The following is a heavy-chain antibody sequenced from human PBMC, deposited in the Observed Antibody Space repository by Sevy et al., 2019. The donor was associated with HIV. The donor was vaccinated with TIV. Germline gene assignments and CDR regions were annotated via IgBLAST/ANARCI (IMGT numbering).Heavy chain of an antibody. CDR1: GYTFTSYG. Sequence: ASVKVSCKASGYTFTSYGISWVRQAPGQGLEWMGWISAYNGNTNYAQKLQGRVTMTTDTSTSTAYMELRSMRSDDTAVYYCARERLVLRTYGMDVWGQGTTVTVSS. CDR3: ARERLVLRTYGMDV. CDR2: ISAYNGNT. V-gene: IGHV1-18*01. D-gene: IGHD3-3*01. J-gene: IGHJ6*02.